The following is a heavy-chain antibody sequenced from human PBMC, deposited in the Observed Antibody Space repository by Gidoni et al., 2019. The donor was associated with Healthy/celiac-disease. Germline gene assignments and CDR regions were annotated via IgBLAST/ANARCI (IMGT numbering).Heavy chain of an antibody. V-gene: IGHV1-2*04. Sequence: QVQLVQSGAEVKKPGASVKVSCKAAGYTFTGYYMHWVRQAPGQGLEWMVWINPNSGGTNYAQKFQGWVTMTRDTSISTAYLELSRLRSDDTAVYYCAREGGLIAVAGIFDYWGQGTLVTVSS. CDR3: AREGGLIAVAGIFDY. CDR1: GYTFTGYY. D-gene: IGHD6-19*01. J-gene: IGHJ4*02. CDR2: INPNSGGT.